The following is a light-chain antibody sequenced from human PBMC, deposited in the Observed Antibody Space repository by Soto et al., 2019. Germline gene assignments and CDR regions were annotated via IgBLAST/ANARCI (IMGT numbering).Light chain of an antibody. CDR3: LQDYSYPRT. CDR2: GTS. V-gene: IGKV1-6*01. Sequence: AIQMTQSPSSLSASVGDRVIITCRASQAIRTELGWYQQRPGKAPKLLIYGTSNLQSGVPSRFSGSGSGTAFTLTINGLPPEDFATYYGLQDYSYPRTFGQGTKVDVK. J-gene: IGKJ1*01. CDR1: QAIRTE.